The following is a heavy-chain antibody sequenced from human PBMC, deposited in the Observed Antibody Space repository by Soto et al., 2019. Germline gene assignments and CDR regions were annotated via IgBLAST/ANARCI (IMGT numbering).Heavy chain of an antibody. CDR3: ARDRTRGGTPAFDY. D-gene: IGHD3-10*01. CDR1: GGSISSGGYY. J-gene: IGHJ4*02. Sequence: QVQLQESGPGLVKPSQTLSLTCTVSGGSISSGGYYWSWIRQHPGKGLEWIGYIYYSGSTYYNPSLKSRVTISVDTSKNQCSLKLSSVTAADTAVYYCARDRTRGGTPAFDYWGQGTLVTVSS. CDR2: IYYSGST. V-gene: IGHV4-31*03.